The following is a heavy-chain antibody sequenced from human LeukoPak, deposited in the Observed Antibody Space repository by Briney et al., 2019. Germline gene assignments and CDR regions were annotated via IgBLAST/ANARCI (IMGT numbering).Heavy chain of an antibody. CDR2: IIPIFGTA. V-gene: IGHV1-69*05. D-gene: IGHD3-22*01. CDR3: ARTLRITMIVVAPDAFDI. J-gene: IGHJ3*02. CDR1: GGTFSSYA. Sequence: SVKVSCRASGGTFSSYAISWVRQAPGQGLEWMGRIIPIFGTANYAQKFQGRVTITTDESTSTAYMELSSLRSEDTAVYYCARTLRITMIVVAPDAFDIWGQGTVVTVSS.